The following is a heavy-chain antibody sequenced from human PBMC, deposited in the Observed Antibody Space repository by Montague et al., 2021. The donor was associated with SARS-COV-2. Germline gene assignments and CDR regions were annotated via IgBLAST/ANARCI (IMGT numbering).Heavy chain of an antibody. D-gene: IGHD6-19*01. Sequence: SLRLSCAASGFTFSSYGMHWVRQAPGKGLEWVAVIWYDGSNKYYADSVKGRFTISRDNSKNTLYLQMNSLRAEDTAVYYCARDSLEQWLTSGLWGPLNYYYYGMDVWGQGTTVTVSS. CDR3: ARDSLEQWLTSGLWGPLNYYYYGMDV. CDR1: GFTFSSYG. V-gene: IGHV3-33*01. CDR2: IWYDGSNK. J-gene: IGHJ6*02.